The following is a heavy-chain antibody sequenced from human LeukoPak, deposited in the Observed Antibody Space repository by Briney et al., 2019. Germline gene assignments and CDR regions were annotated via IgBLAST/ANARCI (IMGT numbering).Heavy chain of an antibody. V-gene: IGHV3-66*01. D-gene: IGHD6-25*01. Sequence: PGGSLRLSCAVSGFAVSSNYMAWVRQTPGKGLEWVSVVLRGATTYYADSVKGRFTISTDNSKNMLYLQMKSLRADGSAVYYCARDGQASGTWFDFWGQGTPVTVSS. CDR3: ARDGQASGTWFDF. CDR1: GFAVSSNY. CDR2: VLRGATT. J-gene: IGHJ4*02.